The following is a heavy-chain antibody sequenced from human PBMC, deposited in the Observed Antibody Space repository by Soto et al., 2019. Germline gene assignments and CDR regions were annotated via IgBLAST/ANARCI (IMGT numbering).Heavy chain of an antibody. Sequence: QLQLQESGPGLVKPSETLSLTCTVSGGSISSSSYYWGWIRQPPGKGLEWIGSIYYSGRTYYNPSLTSRVTFSVDTSKNPFSLKLSSVTAADTAVYYCARRLYYDSSSFEGGAMDVWGQGTTVTVSS. V-gene: IGHV4-39*02. D-gene: IGHD3-22*01. CDR2: IYYSGRT. J-gene: IGHJ6*02. CDR1: GGSISSSSYY. CDR3: ARRLYYDSSSFEGGAMDV.